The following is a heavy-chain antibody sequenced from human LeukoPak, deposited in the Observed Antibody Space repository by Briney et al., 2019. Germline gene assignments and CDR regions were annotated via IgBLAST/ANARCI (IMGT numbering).Heavy chain of an antibody. CDR1: GFTFSSYA. J-gene: IGHJ4*02. V-gene: IGHV3-30*04. CDR2: ISYDGSNK. D-gene: IGHD1-1*01. CDR3: ARDRAGSRSDGAYDY. Sequence: GRSLRLSCAASGFTFSSYAMHWVRQAPGKGLEWVAVISYDGSNKYYADSVKGRFTISRDNSKNTLYLQMNSLRAEDTAVYYCARDRAGSRSDGAYDYWGQRTLVTVSS.